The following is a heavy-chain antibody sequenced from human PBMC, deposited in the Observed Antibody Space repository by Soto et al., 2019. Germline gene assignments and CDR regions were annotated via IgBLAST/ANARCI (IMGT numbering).Heavy chain of an antibody. CDR3: ARGVDYDILTGYYKTDSNWFDP. CDR1: GFTFSSYG. Sequence: QVQLVESGGGVVQPGRSLRLSCAASGFTFSSYGMHWVRQAPGKGLEWVAVIWYDGSNKYYADSVKGRFTISRDNSNNTLYLQMNSLRAEDTAVYYCARGVDYDILTGYYKTDSNWFDPWGQGTLVTVSS. CDR2: IWYDGSNK. D-gene: IGHD3-9*01. J-gene: IGHJ5*02. V-gene: IGHV3-33*01.